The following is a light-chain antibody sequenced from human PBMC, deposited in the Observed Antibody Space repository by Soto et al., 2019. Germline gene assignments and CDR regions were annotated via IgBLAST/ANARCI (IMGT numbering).Light chain of an antibody. J-gene: IGKJ4*01. CDR2: GAS. CDR1: QTVRTNY. V-gene: IGKV3-20*01. CDR3: QQYSGSPLT. Sequence: EIVLTQSPGTLSLSPGERATLSCRASQTVRTNYLAWFQHKPGQAPSLLIYGASSRATGIPDRFGGSGSGTDFTLTITRLEPEDFAVYFCQQYSGSPLTFGGGTKVEIK.